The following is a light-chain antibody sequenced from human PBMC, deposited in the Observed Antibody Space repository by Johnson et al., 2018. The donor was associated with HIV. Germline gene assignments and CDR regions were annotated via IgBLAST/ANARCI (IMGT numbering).Light chain of an antibody. J-gene: IGLJ1*01. CDR2: EDN. V-gene: IGLV1-51*02. Sequence: QSMLTQPPSVSAAPGQKVTISCSGSSSNIENNYVSWYQQLPGTAPKLLIYEDNRRPSGTPDRFSGSKSGTSATLGITGLQTGEEADYYCGTWDSSLSSYVFGTGTKVTVL. CDR3: GTWDSSLSSYV. CDR1: SSNIENNY.